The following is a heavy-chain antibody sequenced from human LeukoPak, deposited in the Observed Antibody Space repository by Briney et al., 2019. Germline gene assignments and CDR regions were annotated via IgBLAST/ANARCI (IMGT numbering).Heavy chain of an antibody. J-gene: IGHJ3*02. CDR2: IVVGSGNT. V-gene: IGHV1-58*01. Sequence: TSGKVSCKAAGFSFTNSAVQWVRQARGQRLEWIGWIVVGSGNTIYVQKFQQRVTITRDMSTSTAYMELSSLRSEDTTVYYCAAAYIGGAMVTNAFDIWGQGTMVTVSS. D-gene: IGHD5-18*01. CDR3: AAAYIGGAMVTNAFDI. CDR1: GFSFTNSA.